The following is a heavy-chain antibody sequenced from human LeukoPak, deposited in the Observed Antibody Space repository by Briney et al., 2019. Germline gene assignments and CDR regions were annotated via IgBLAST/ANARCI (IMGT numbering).Heavy chain of an antibody. J-gene: IGHJ4*02. CDR2: INPSGGST. V-gene: IGHV1-46*01. CDR1: GYTLTSYY. D-gene: IGHD2-2*01. CDR3: ASDTAAAIRY. Sequence: ASGHVSCKQSGYTLTSYYMHWVRQAPAQGLEWMGIINPSGGSTSYAQKFQGRVTMTRDTSTSTVYMELSSLRSEDTAVYYCASDTAAAIRYWGQGTLVTVSS.